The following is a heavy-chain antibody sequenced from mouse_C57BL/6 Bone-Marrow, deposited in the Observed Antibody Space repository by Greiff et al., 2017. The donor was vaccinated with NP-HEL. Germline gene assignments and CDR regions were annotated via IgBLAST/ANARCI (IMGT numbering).Heavy chain of an antibody. CDR1: GFNIKDDY. Sequence: EVQLQQSGAELVRPGASVKLSCTASGFNIKDDYMHWVKQRPEQGLEWIGWIDPENGDTDYASKFQGKATITADTSSNTAYLQLSSLTSEDTAVYYCTTGVLYAMDYWGQGTSVTVSS. CDR2: IDPENGDT. V-gene: IGHV14-4*01. D-gene: IGHD5-1*01. CDR3: TTGVLYAMDY. J-gene: IGHJ4*01.